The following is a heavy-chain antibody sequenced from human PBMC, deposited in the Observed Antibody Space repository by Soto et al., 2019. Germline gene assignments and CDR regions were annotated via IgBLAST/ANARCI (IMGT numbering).Heavy chain of an antibody. CDR3: ARSQHYYDSSGCYTFDY. CDR1: GFTFSSYG. Sequence: GGSLRLSCAASGFTFSSYGMHWVRQAPGKGLEWVAVIWYDGSNKYYADSVKGRFTISRDNSKNTLYLQMNSLRAEDTAVYYCARSQHYYDSSGCYTFDYWGQGTLVTVSS. D-gene: IGHD3-22*01. CDR2: IWYDGSNK. V-gene: IGHV3-33*01. J-gene: IGHJ4*02.